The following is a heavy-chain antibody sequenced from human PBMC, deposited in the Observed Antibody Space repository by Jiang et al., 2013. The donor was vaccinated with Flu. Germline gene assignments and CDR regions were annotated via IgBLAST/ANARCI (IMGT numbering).Heavy chain of an antibody. Sequence: GAEVKKPGASVEVSCKASGYTFNNYAIHWVRQAPGQRLEWMGWINIGNGNTKYSQKFQARVTITRDTPASTAYMELSSLRSEDTAVYYCARVFEGFGEYKTYYYYGMDVWGQGTTVTVSS. V-gene: IGHV1-3*04. CDR1: GYTFNNYA. CDR3: ARVFEGFGEYKTYYYYGMDV. CDR2: INIGNGNT. D-gene: IGHD3-10*01. J-gene: IGHJ6*02.